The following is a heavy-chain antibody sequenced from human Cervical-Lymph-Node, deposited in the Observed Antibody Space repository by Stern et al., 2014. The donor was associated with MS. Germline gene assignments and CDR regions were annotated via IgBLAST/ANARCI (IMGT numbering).Heavy chain of an antibody. D-gene: IGHD5-18*01. V-gene: IGHV1-3*02. CDR1: GYTFTRYG. CDR3: ARGGGGYSYGLDY. Sequence: VHLVESGAEVRKPGASVKVSCKASGYTFTRYGIHLVRQAPGQRLEWMGWSNAGHGNTKYSQEFQGRVTITRDTSASTAYMELGSLRSEDMAVYYCARGGGGYSYGLDYWGQGTLVTVSS. J-gene: IGHJ4*02. CDR2: SNAGHGNT.